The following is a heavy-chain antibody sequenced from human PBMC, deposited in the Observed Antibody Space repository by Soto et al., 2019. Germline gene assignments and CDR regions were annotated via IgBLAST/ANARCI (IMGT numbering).Heavy chain of an antibody. CDR1: GYTFINYG. Sequence: QVQLVKSGAEVKKPGASVRVSCKTSGYTFINYGITWVRQAPGQGLEWMGWLSAYNGATSSSEKPQDRFTMATDTSTNTVYMDLRSLTSDDTAVYYCASWSAIVGGAEALDVWGQGTMVIVSS. D-gene: IGHD1-26*01. V-gene: IGHV1-18*01. J-gene: IGHJ3*01. CDR2: LSAYNGAT. CDR3: ASWSAIVGGAEALDV.